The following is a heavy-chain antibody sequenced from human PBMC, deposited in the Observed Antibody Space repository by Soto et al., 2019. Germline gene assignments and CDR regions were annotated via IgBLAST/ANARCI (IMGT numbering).Heavy chain of an antibody. J-gene: IGHJ5*02. D-gene: IGHD3-16*02. CDR2: INTYTGDT. Sequence: QVQLVQSGGEVTKPGASVKVSCKASGYTFTSYGISWVRQAPGQGLEWVGWINTYTGDTNYAQRFQGRVTMTTDIPTSTAYMELRSLRSADTAVYYCARVIVNWFDPWGQGTQVTVSS. CDR1: GYTFTSYG. V-gene: IGHV1-18*04. CDR3: ARVIVNWFDP.